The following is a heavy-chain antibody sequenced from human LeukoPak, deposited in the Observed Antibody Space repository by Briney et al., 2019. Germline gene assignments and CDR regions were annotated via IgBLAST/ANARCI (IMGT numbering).Heavy chain of an antibody. Sequence: PGGSLRLSCAASGFTFSSYSMNWVRQAPGKGLEWVAAISHDGNNEYYTDSVKGRFTISRDNSKNMIYLQMNSLRGEDSAVYYCAKVNNYDDYWGQGTLVTVSS. D-gene: IGHD1/OR15-1a*01. CDR2: ISHDGNNE. V-gene: IGHV3-30*18. CDR3: AKVNNYDDY. J-gene: IGHJ4*02. CDR1: GFTFSSYS.